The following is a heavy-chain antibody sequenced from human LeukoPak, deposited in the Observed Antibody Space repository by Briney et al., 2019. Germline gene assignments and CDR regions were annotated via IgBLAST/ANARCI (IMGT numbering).Heavy chain of an antibody. CDR1: GGTFSSYA. J-gene: IGHJ6*02. V-gene: IGHV1-69*13. CDR3: ASDSEGQQLVQFGYYYGMDV. CDR2: IIPIFGTA. D-gene: IGHD6-13*01. Sequence: ASVKVSCKASGGTFSSYAISWVRQAPGQGLEWMGGIIPIFGTANYAQKFQGRVTITADESTSTAYMELSSLRSEDTAVYYCASDSEGQQLVQFGYYYGMDVWGQGTTVTVSS.